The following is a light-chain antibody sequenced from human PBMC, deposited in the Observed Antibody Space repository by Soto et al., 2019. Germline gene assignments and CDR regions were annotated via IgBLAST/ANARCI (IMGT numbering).Light chain of an antibody. CDR3: SSLTSSTTQV. CDR2: DVS. CDR1: SSDIGGYNY. Sequence: QSALTQPASVSGSPGQSITISCTGTSSDIGGYNYVSWYQQHPGKAPKLIIYDVSIRPSGVSYRFSASKSGNTASLTISGLQAEDEADYYCSSLTSSTTQVFGGGTKLTVL. V-gene: IGLV2-14*03. J-gene: IGLJ3*02.